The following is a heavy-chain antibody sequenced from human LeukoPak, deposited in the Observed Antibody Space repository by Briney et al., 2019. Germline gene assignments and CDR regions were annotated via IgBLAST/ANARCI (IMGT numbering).Heavy chain of an antibody. D-gene: IGHD4-17*01. V-gene: IGHV3-11*01. Sequence: GGSPRLSCAASGLTFSDYYMSWIRQAPGKGLEWVSLISSSSRTSYYADSVKGRFTISRDNAKDSLYLQMNSLRAEDTAVYYCARDQDGDYSSEYWGQGTLVTVSS. CDR2: ISSSSRTS. CDR1: GLTFSDYY. J-gene: IGHJ4*02. CDR3: ARDQDGDYSSEY.